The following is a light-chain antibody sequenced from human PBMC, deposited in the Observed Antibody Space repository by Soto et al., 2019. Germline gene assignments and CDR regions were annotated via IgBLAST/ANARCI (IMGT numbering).Light chain of an antibody. CDR1: QRVSSS. Sequence: EIVMTQSPATLSVSPGERVTLSCRASQRVSSSLAWYQQKPGQAPRLLIYGASTRATGIPARFSGSGSGTEXXXXXXXXXXXXXXVYYCQQYXDWLWTFGQGTKVEIK. V-gene: IGKV3-15*01. J-gene: IGKJ1*01. CDR2: GAS. CDR3: QQYXDWLWT.